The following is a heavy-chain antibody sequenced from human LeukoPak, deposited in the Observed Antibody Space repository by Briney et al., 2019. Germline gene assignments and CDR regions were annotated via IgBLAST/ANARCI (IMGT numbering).Heavy chain of an antibody. CDR2: IYMSGST. CDR1: GGSISSYY. D-gene: IGHD4-17*01. Sequence: SETLSLTCTVSGGSISSYYCSWIRQPAGKGLEWIGRIYMSGSTNYNPSLKSRVTISVDKSKYQFSLKLSSVTAADTAVYYCASAHYGDYVSDYWGQGTLVTVSS. CDR3: ASAHYGDYVSDY. J-gene: IGHJ4*02. V-gene: IGHV4-4*07.